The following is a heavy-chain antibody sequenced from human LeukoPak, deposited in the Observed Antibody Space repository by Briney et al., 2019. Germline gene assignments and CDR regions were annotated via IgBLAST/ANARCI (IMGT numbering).Heavy chain of an antibody. CDR3: ARGYMKSSGYYRYPYYYYYMDV. CDR2: IYTSGST. D-gene: IGHD3-22*01. CDR1: GGSISSYY. J-gene: IGHJ6*03. V-gene: IGHV4-4*07. Sequence: SETLSLTCTVSGGSISSYYWSWIRQPAGKGLEWIGRIYTSGSTNYNPSPKSRVTMSVDTSKNQFSLKLSSVTAADTAVYYCARGYMKSSGYYRYPYYYYYMDVWGKGTTVTVSS.